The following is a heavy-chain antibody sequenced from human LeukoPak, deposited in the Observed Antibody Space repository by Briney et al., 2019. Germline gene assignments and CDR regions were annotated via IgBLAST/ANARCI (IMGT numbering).Heavy chain of an antibody. CDR1: GFTFSSNW. D-gene: IGHD1-26*01. CDR2: ISPDGTST. Sequence: GGSLRLSCAASGFTFSSNWIHWVRQVPGKGLAWVSRISPDGTSTTYADSVKGRFTISRDNAKNTLYLQMNTLRAEDTAVYYCVYSGNFRFDYWGQGTLVTVSS. V-gene: IGHV3-74*01. J-gene: IGHJ4*02. CDR3: VYSGNFRFDY.